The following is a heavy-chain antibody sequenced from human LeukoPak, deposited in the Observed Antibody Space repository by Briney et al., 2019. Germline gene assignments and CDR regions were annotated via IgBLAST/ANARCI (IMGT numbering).Heavy chain of an antibody. CDR2: IYPGDSDT. Sequence: GESLKISCKGSGYSFTSYWIGWVRQMPGKGLEWMGIIYPGDSDTRYSPSFQGQVTISVDKSISTAYLQWSSLKASDTAMYYCARGCGGDCSNTLFDYWGQGTLVTVSS. D-gene: IGHD2-21*02. V-gene: IGHV5-51*01. CDR3: ARGCGGDCSNTLFDY. J-gene: IGHJ4*02. CDR1: GYSFTSYW.